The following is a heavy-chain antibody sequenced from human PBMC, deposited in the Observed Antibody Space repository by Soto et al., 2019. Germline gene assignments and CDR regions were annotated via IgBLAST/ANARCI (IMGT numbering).Heavy chain of an antibody. J-gene: IGHJ3*02. CDR1: GGSISSSSYY. V-gene: IGHV4-39*07. Sequence: PSETLSLTCTVSGGSISSSSYYWGWIRQPPGKGLEWIGSIYYSGSTYYNPSLKSRVTMSLDTSKNQFSLKLTSVTAADTAVYYCARGGSNDWQVAFDIWGQGTMVTVSS. CDR2: IYYSGST. D-gene: IGHD3-9*01. CDR3: ARGGSNDWQVAFDI.